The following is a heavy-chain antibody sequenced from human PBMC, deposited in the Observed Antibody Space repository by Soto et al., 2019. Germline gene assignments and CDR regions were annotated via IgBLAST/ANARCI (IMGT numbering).Heavy chain of an antibody. J-gene: IGHJ4*02. CDR3: ARSRRDPRVRYQKIFDY. Sequence: QVQLVQSGAEVKKPGASVKVSCKASGYTFTSYGISWVRQASGQGLEWMGWISAYNGNTNYAQKLQGRVTMTTDTSTSTAYMELRSLRSDDTAVYYCARSRRDPRVRYQKIFDYWGQGTLVTVSS. CDR2: ISAYNGNT. D-gene: IGHD3-10*01. CDR1: GYTFTSYG. V-gene: IGHV1-18*01.